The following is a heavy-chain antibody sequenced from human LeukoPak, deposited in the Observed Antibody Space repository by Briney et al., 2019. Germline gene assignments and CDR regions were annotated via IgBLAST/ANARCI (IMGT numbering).Heavy chain of an antibody. CDR1: GGSISSYY. CDR3: ARGRSTMVRGALYWYFDL. J-gene: IGHJ2*01. Sequence: SETLSLTCTVSGGSISSYYWSWIRQPPGKGLEGIGYIYYSGSTNYNPSLKSRVTISVHTSNNQFSLKLSSVTAADTAVYYCARGRSTMVRGALYWYFDLWGRGTLVTVSS. V-gene: IGHV4-59*01. D-gene: IGHD3-10*01. CDR2: IYYSGST.